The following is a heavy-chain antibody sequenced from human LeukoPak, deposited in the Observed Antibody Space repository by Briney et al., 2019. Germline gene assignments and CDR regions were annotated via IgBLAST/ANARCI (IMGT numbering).Heavy chain of an antibody. V-gene: IGHV4-34*01. D-gene: IGHD2-2*01. CDR1: GGSFSGYY. Sequence: SETLSLTCAVYGGSFSGYYWSWIRQPPGKGLEWIGEINHSGSTNYNPSLKSRVTISVDTSKNQFSLKLSSVTAAGTAVYYCARAYCSSTSCYFGYWGQGTLVTVSS. CDR3: ARAYCSSTSCYFGY. CDR2: INHSGST. J-gene: IGHJ4*02.